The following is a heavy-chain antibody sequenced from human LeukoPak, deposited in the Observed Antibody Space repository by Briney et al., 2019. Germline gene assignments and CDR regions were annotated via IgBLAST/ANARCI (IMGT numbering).Heavy chain of an antibody. V-gene: IGHV3-53*01. D-gene: IGHD2-21*01. CDR3: ASRPSVDGGY. CDR1: GFTVSSNY. CDR2: IYSGGAT. J-gene: IGHJ4*02. Sequence: GGSLRLSCAASGFTVSSNYMNWVRQAPGKGLEWVSVIYSGGATYYADSVKGRFTISRDNSKNTLYLQMNSLRAEDTAVYYCASRPSVDGGYWGQGTLVTVSP.